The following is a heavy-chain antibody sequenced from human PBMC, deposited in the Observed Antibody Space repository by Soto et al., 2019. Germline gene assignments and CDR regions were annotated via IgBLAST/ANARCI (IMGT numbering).Heavy chain of an antibody. V-gene: IGHV3-53*01. CDR1: GFTVSSNY. D-gene: IGHD2-15*01. Sequence: EVQLVESGGGLIQPGGSLRLSCAASGFTVSSNYMSWVRQAPGKGLEWVSVIYSGGSTYYAVSVKGRFTIARDNSKNTRYLQMNSVSAEDTAVYYCASSGFACSGGSGADYWGQGSLVTVSS. CDR2: IYSGGST. J-gene: IGHJ4*02. CDR3: ASSGFACSGGSGADY.